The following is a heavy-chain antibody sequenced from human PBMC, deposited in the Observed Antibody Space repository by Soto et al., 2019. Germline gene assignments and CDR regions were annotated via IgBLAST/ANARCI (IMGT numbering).Heavy chain of an antibody. J-gene: IGHJ6*02. CDR1: GYSFTSYW. CDR3: ATSARRYYYGMDV. V-gene: IGHV5-51*01. CDR2: FYPGDSDT. Sequence: PGESLKISCKGSGYSFTSYWIGWVRQMPGKGLEGMGIFYPGDSDTRYSPSFQGQVTISADKSISTAYLQWSSLKASYTAMYYCATSARRYYYGMDVWGQGTTVTVSS.